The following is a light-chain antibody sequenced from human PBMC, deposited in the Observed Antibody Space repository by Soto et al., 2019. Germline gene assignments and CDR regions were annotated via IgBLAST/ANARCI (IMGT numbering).Light chain of an antibody. Sequence: QSVLTQPASVSGSPGQSITISCTGTSSDVGGYNYVSWYQQHPGKAPKLMIYEVSNRPSGVSNRFSGSKSGNTASLTISGLQAEDEADYYCISYTSSSTLVFGGGTKQTVL. V-gene: IGLV2-14*01. CDR3: ISYTSSSTLV. CDR1: SSDVGGYNY. J-gene: IGLJ3*02. CDR2: EVS.